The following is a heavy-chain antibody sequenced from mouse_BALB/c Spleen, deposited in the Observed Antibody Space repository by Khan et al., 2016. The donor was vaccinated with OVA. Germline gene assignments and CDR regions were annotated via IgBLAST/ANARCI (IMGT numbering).Heavy chain of an antibody. Sequence: EVQLQESGPDLVKPGASVKLSCKASGYSFTVYYMTWVKQSHGKSPEWIGRVNPNNGDTNYNQNFKGKAIFTVDKSSNTAYMELRSLTSEDSAVFYCARGYEFFPYWGQGTLVTVSA. D-gene: IGHD2-12*01. CDR2: VNPNNGDT. CDR3: ARGYEFFPY. J-gene: IGHJ3*01. V-gene: IGHV1-26*01. CDR1: GYSFTVYY.